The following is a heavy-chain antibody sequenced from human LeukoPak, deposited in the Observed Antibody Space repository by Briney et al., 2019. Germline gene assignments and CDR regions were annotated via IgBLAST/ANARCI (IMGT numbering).Heavy chain of an antibody. CDR2: IIPILGIA. V-gene: IGHV1-69*04. CDR1: GGTFSSYA. J-gene: IGHJ4*02. Sequence: SVKVSCKASGGTFSSYAISWVRQAPGQGLEWVGRIIPILGIANYAQKFQGRVTITGDKSTSTAYMELSSLRSEDTAVYYCARNVYDSSGYYRNWGQGTLVTVSS. D-gene: IGHD3-22*01. CDR3: ARNVYDSSGYYRN.